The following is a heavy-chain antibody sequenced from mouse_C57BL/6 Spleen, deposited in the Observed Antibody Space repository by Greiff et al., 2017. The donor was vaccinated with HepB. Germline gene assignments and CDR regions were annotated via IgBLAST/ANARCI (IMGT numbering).Heavy chain of an antibody. J-gene: IGHJ3*01. D-gene: IGHD1-1*01. CDR2: IDPETGGT. CDR3: TRGYYYGSSYWFAY. V-gene: IGHV1-15*01. CDR1: GYTFTDYE. Sequence: VKLMESGAELVRPGASVTLSCKASGYTFTDYEMHWVKQTPVHGLEWIGAIDPETGGTAYNQKFKGKAILTADKSSSTAYMELRSLTSEDSAVYYCTRGYYYGSSYWFAYWGQGTLVTVSA.